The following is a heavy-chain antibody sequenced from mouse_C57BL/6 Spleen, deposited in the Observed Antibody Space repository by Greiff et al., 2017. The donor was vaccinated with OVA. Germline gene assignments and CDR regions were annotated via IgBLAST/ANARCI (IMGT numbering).Heavy chain of an antibody. CDR1: GYTFTSYW. CDR2: IDPSSGGT. Sequence: QVQLQQPGAELVKPGASVKLSCKASGYTFTSYWMHWVQQRPGRGLEWIGRIDPSSGGTKYNEKFKSKATLTVDKPSSTAYMQLSSLTYEDSAVYYCARGGSAWFAYWGQGTLVTVSA. J-gene: IGHJ3*01. CDR3: ARGGSAWFAY. V-gene: IGHV1-72*01.